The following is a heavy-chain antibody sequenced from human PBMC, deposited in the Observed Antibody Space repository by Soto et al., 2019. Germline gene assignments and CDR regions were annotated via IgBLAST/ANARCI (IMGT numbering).Heavy chain of an antibody. J-gene: IGHJ4*02. CDR2: ISGSAGGT. CDR1: GFSFSDYA. D-gene: IGHD4-17*01. Sequence: SGGSLRLSCAASGFSFSDYAMSWVRQAPGKGLEWVSSISGSAGGTYYADSVKGRFTISRDNSKNTVYLQMNSLRVEDTAVYYCASYGADYWGQGTLVTVSS. CDR3: ASYGADY. V-gene: IGHV3-23*01.